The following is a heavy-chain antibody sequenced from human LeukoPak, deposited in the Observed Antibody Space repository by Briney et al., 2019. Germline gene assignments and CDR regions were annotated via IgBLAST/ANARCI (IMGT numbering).Heavy chain of an antibody. CDR2: ITTSSSTI. CDR3: ARVWQDYSNVDY. CDR1: GFTFSNYH. J-gene: IGHJ4*02. V-gene: IGHV3-48*01. D-gene: IGHD4-11*01. Sequence: GGSLRLSCAASGFTFSNYHMNWVRQAPGKGLEWISYITTSSSTIFYADSMKGRFAISRDNAKNSLYLQMNSLRAEDTAVYYCARVWQDYSNVDYWGQGTLVTVSS.